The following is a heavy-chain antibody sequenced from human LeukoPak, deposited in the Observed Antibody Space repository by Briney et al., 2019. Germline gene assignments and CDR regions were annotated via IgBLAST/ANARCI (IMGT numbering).Heavy chain of an antibody. J-gene: IGHJ4*02. CDR1: GFTFSNSW. V-gene: IGHV3-7*03. D-gene: IGHD2-2*01. CDR3: ARDYLHCSSTSCPFDY. CDR2: IKQDGSEK. Sequence: GGSLRLSCAASGFTFSNSWMSWARQAPGKGLEWVANIKQDGSEKYYVDSVKGRFTISRDNAKNSLYLQMNSLRAEDTAVYYCARDYLHCSSTSCPFDYWGQGTLVTVSS.